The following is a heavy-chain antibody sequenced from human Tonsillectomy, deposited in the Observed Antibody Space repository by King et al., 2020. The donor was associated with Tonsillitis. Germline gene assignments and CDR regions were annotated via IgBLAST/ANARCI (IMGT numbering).Heavy chain of an antibody. D-gene: IGHD2-8*01. CDR2: ISTTSTYI. V-gene: IGHV3-21*01. J-gene: IGHJ4*02. CDR1: GFTFSSYS. CDR3: ARGNGDN. Sequence: VQLVESGGGLVKPGGSLRLSCAASGFTFSSYSMNWVRQAPGKGLEWFSSISTTSTYIYLADSVKGRFTISGDNAKNSLYLQMSSLRAEDTAVYYCARGNGDNWGQGTLVTVSS.